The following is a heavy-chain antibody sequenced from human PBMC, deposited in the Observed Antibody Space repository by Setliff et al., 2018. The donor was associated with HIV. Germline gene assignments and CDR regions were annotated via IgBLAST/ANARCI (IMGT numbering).Heavy chain of an antibody. J-gene: IGHJ5*02. V-gene: IGHV7-4-1*02. CDR3: ARALYGDYGGDINWFDP. Sequence: ASVKVSCKASGYTFINYAMNWVRQAPGQGLEWMGWINTNTGSPTHAQAFTGRFVFSVDTSVTTAYLQISSLKAEDTAVYYCARALYGDYGGDINWFDPWGQGTLVTVSP. D-gene: IGHD4-17*01. CDR2: INTNTGSP. CDR1: GYTFINYA.